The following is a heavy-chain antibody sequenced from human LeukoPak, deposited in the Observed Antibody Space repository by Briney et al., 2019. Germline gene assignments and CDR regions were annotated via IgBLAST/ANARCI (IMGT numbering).Heavy chain of an antibody. D-gene: IGHD6-19*01. CDR3: TRDTSASGWYGIGAFDI. Sequence: PGGSLRLSCAASGFTFSSHAMSWVRQAPGKGLEWVSVVSDRGGNTYYADSVKGSFTISRDDSKSIAYLQMNSLKTEDTAVYYCTRDTSASGWYGIGAFDIWGQGTMVAVSS. J-gene: IGHJ3*02. CDR1: GFTFSSHA. CDR2: VSDRGGNT. V-gene: IGHV3-23*01.